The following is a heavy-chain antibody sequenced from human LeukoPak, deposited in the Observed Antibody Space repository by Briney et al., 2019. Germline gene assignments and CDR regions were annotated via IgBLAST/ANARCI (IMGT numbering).Heavy chain of an antibody. D-gene: IGHD4-17*01. CDR2: IYHSGST. CDR1: GYSISSGYY. CDR3: ARAPRGNYGDPWYFDY. Sequence: SETLSLTCTVSGYSISSGYYWGWIRQPPGKGLEWIGSIYHSGSTYYNPSLKSRVTISVDTSKNQFSLKLSSVTAADTAVYYCARAPRGNYGDPWYFDYWGQGTLVTVSS. J-gene: IGHJ4*02. V-gene: IGHV4-38-2*02.